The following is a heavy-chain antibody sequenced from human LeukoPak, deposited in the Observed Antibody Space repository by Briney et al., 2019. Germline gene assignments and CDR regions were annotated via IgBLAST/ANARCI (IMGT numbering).Heavy chain of an antibody. CDR2: INWNGGST. Sequence: GGSLRLSCAASGFTFDDYGMSWVRQAPGKGLEWVSGINWNGGSTGYADSVEGRFTISRDNAKNSLYLQMNSLRAEDTALYYCARGRAGSYRFDYWGQGTLVTVSS. D-gene: IGHD3-16*02. J-gene: IGHJ4*02. V-gene: IGHV3-20*04. CDR1: GFTFDDYG. CDR3: ARGRAGSYRFDY.